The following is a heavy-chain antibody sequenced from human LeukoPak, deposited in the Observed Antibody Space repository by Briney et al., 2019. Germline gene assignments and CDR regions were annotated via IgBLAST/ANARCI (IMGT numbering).Heavy chain of an antibody. CDR3: ARGGGYSYGFIGIPFDY. Sequence: SETLSLTCAVYGGSFSGYYWSWIRQPPGKGLEWIGEINHSGSTNYNPSLKSRVTISVDTSKNQISLKLSSVTAADTAVYYCARGGGYSYGFIGIPFDYWGQGTLVTVSS. D-gene: IGHD5-18*01. V-gene: IGHV4-34*01. CDR2: INHSGST. CDR1: GGSFSGYY. J-gene: IGHJ4*02.